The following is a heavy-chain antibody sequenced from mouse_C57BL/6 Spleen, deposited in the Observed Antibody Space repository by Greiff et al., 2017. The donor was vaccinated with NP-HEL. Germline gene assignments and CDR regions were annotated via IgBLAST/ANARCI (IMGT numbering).Heavy chain of an antibody. CDR2: IYPGDGDT. CDR3: ARSRTVVAYWYFDV. CDR1: GYAFSSSW. Sequence: QVQLQQSGPELVKPGASVKTSCKASGYAFSSSWMNWVKQRPGKGLEWIGRIYPGDGDTNYNGKFKGKATLTADKSSSTAYMQLSSLTSEDSAVYFCARSRTVVAYWYFDVWGTGTTVTVSS. V-gene: IGHV1-82*01. J-gene: IGHJ1*03. D-gene: IGHD1-1*01.